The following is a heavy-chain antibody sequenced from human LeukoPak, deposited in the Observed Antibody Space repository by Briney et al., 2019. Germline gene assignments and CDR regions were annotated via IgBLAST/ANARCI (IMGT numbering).Heavy chain of an antibody. J-gene: IGHJ4*02. CDR2: IKQDGTEK. Sequence: GGSLRLSCAASGFTFSSYSMNWVRQAPGKGLEWVANIKQDGTEKYYVDSVKGRFTISRDNAKNSLSLQMNSLRVEDTAVYYCAKVAKYYYGSETYYSFEHWGQGTPVTASS. CDR1: GFTFSSYS. CDR3: AKVAKYYYGSETYYSFEH. V-gene: IGHV3-7*01. D-gene: IGHD3-10*01.